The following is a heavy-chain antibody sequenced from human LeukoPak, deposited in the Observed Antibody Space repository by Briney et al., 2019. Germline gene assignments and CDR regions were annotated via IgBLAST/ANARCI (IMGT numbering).Heavy chain of an antibody. CDR2: ISGIGGST. CDR1: GFTFSSYS. D-gene: IGHD3-9*01. CDR3: AKSRFPAATSVLRYYGY. J-gene: IGHJ4*02. Sequence: GGSLRLSCAASGFTFSSYSMSWVRQAPGKGLEWVSAISGIGGSTYYAESGKGRFTISRDNSKNTLYLQMNSLRAEDTAVYYCAKSRFPAATSVLRYYGYWGQGTLVTVSS. V-gene: IGHV3-23*01.